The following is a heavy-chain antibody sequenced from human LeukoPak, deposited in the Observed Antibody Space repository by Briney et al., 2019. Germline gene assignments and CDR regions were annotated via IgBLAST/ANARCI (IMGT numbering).Heavy chain of an antibody. CDR2: IYYSGST. Sequence: SSETLSLTCSVSGGSITNYYWSWLRQPPGKGLEWIGFIYYSGSTTYNPSLKSRVTMSVDTPKNQFSLSLTSVTAADMATYYCARHSISWPHYSDYWGQGTLVTVSS. CDR3: ARHSISWPHYSDY. V-gene: IGHV4-59*08. J-gene: IGHJ4*02. CDR1: GGSITNYY.